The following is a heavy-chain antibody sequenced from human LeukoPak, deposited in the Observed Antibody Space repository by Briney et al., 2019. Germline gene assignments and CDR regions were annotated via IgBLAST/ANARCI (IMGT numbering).Heavy chain of an antibody. J-gene: IGHJ6*02. Sequence: GASVKVSCKASGYTFTSYGISWVRQAPGQGLEWMGWISAYNGNTNYAQKFQGRVTITADKSTSTAYMELSSLRSEDTAVYYCARDKAPGIAAAEPYYYYGMDVWGQGTTVTVSS. CDR1: GYTFTSYG. D-gene: IGHD6-13*01. CDR3: ARDKAPGIAAAEPYYYYGMDV. V-gene: IGHV1-18*01. CDR2: ISAYNGNT.